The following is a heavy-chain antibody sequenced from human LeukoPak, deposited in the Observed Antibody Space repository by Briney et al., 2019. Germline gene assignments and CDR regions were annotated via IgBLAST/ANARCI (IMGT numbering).Heavy chain of an antibody. Sequence: PSETLSLTCTVSGGSISSYYWSWIRQPPGKGLEWIGYIYYSGSTNYNPSLKSRVTISVDTSKNQFSLKLSSVTAADTAVYYCARLPITMVRGVINSYGMDVWGQGTTVTVSS. CDR2: IYYSGST. J-gene: IGHJ6*02. CDR1: GGSISSYY. D-gene: IGHD3-10*01. V-gene: IGHV4-59*08. CDR3: ARLPITMVRGVINSYGMDV.